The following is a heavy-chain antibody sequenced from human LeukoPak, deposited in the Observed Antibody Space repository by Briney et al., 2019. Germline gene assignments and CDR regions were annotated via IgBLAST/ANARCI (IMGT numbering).Heavy chain of an antibody. D-gene: IGHD5-24*01. Sequence: GGSLRLSCAASGFTFSSYAMHWVRQAPGKGLEWVAVISYDGTNKYYADSVKGRFTISRDNSKNTLYLQMNSLRAEDTAVYYCARERYSGDGLDYWGQGTLATVSS. V-gene: IGHV3-30*04. CDR2: ISYDGTNK. CDR3: ARERYSGDGLDY. CDR1: GFTFSSYA. J-gene: IGHJ4*02.